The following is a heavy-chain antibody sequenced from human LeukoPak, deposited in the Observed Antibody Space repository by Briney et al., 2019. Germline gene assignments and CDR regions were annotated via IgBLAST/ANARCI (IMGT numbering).Heavy chain of an antibody. D-gene: IGHD3-3*01. CDR2: IDPNSGAP. Sequence: ASVKVSCKASGYTFTGYYIHWVRQAPGQGLEWMGWIDPNSGAPKYAQKFQGRVTMTRDTSSSTAYMELSSLRSDDTAVYFCARDGSGFYPFWGQGALVTVSS. CDR3: ARDGSGFYPF. V-gene: IGHV1-2*02. J-gene: IGHJ4*02. CDR1: GYTFTGYY.